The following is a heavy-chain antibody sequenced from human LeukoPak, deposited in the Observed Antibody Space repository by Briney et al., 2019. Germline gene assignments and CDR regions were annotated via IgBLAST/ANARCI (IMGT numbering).Heavy chain of an antibody. V-gene: IGHV3-48*01. CDR1: GFTFSYYS. CDR3: ARDLAGPEGDY. Sequence: GGSLRLSCAASGFTFSYYSMTWVRQAPGKGLEWVSYIDSSSATTYYADSVKGRFIISRDNAKNSLYLQMNSLRAEDTAVYYCARDLAGPEGDYWGQGTLVTVSS. CDR2: IDSSSATT. D-gene: IGHD6-13*01. J-gene: IGHJ4*02.